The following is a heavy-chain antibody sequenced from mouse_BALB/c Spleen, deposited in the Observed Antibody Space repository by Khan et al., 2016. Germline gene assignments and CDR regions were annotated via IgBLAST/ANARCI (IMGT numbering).Heavy chain of an antibody. D-gene: IGHD1-3*01. CDR3: ARGGYSPDSYFDV. CDR1: GDSITSGY. J-gene: IGHJ1*01. V-gene: IGHV3-8*02. Sequence: VQLQESGPSLVKPSQTLSLTCSVTGDSITSGYWTWIRKFPGNKLEYMGYISYSGSTYYNPSLNSRISITRDTSKKQYYLQLNSVTTEDTATYYCARGGYSPDSYFDVWGAGTTVTVSS. CDR2: ISYSGST.